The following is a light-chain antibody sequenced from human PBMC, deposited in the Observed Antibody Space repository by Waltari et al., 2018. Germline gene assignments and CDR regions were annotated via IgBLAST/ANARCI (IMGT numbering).Light chain of an antibody. CDR2: KAS. CDR1: RNIREW. Sequence: DIEMTQSPPTLSASVGDRVTISCRASRNIREWLAWYRQRPGTAPELLISKASVLVTGVSSRFSGRASAAEFTLTISSLQPDDVATYYCQQYYTSSQTFGHGTKVEIK. V-gene: IGKV1-5*03. CDR3: QQYYTSSQT. J-gene: IGKJ1*01.